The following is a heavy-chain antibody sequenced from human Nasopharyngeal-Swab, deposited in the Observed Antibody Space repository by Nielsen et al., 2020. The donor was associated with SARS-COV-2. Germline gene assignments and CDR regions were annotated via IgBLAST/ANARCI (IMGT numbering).Heavy chain of an antibody. J-gene: IGHJ5*02. Sequence: SETLSLTCTVSGVSITSQYWSWIRQPPGTGLEWIGYISHNSGTSYHPSLKSRVTMFMDTSKNQFSLRLTSVTAADTAVYYCAKEGATGWFDPCGQGTLVTVSS. V-gene: IGHV4-59*11. CDR3: AKEGATGWFDP. CDR2: ISHNSGT. CDR1: GVSITSQY.